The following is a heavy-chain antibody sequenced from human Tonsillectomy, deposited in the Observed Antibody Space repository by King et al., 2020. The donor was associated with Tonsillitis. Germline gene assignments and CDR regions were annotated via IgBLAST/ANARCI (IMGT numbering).Heavy chain of an antibody. J-gene: IGHJ4*02. Sequence: VQLVESGGGVVQPGRSLRLSCAASGFTFSSSGMHWVRQAPGKGLEWVAIISYDGSNKYYADSVKGRFTISRDNSKNTLYLQMNSLRAEDTAVYYCANRASSSMTGTGFDYWGQGTLVTVSS. CDR2: ISYDGSNK. V-gene: IGHV3-30*18. CDR3: ANRASSSMTGTGFDY. D-gene: IGHD3-9*01. CDR1: GFTFSSSG.